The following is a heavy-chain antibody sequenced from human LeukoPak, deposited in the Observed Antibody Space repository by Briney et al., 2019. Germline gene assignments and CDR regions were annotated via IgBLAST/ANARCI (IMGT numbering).Heavy chain of an antibody. J-gene: IGHJ4*02. D-gene: IGHD1-26*01. CDR2: ISSSSSYI. Sequence: PGGSQRLSCAASGFTLSSYSMNWVRQAPGKGLEWVSSISSSSSYIYYADSVKGRFTISRDNAKNSLYLQMNSLRAEDTAVCYCARDPGGSYYFDYWGQGTLVTVSS. V-gene: IGHV3-21*01. CDR3: ARDPGGSYYFDY. CDR1: GFTLSSYS.